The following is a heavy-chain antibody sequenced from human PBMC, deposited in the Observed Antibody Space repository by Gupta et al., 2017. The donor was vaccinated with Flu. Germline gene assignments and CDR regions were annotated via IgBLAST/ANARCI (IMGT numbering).Heavy chain of an antibody. D-gene: IGHD3-3*02. V-gene: IGHV1-3*01. Sequence: SGYSFTNFVIHWVRQAPGQRLEWMGWINVANGNTNYSPKFQGRVTITRDTSASTAYMELGSLTSEDTAVYYCARDKFPRLAAALDFWGQGTLVTISS. CDR2: INVANGNT. CDR3: ARDKFPRLAAALDF. J-gene: IGHJ4*02. CDR1: GYSFTNFV.